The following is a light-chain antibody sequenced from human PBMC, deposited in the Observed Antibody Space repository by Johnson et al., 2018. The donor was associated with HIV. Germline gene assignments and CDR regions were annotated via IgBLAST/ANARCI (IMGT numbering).Light chain of an antibody. CDR3: GTWDSSPTSYV. J-gene: IGLJ1*01. CDR2: DNN. Sequence: QSVLTQPPSVSAAPGQKVTISCSGSSSNVGSSFVSWYRQVPGTAPKLLIYDNNKRPSGIPGRFSGSKSGPSATLGITGLTTGDEADYYCGTWDSSPTSYVFGAGTKVTVL. V-gene: IGLV1-51*01. CDR1: SSNVGSSF.